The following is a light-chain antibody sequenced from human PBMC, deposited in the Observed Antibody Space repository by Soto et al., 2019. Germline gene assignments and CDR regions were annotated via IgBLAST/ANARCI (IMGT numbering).Light chain of an antibody. CDR2: GAS. CDR1: QSVSNNY. CDR3: QVRTNWSIA. J-gene: IGKJ5*01. Sequence: EIVLTQSPGTLSLSPGERAALSCRASQSVSNNYLAWYQQKPGQAPRLLIYGASNRATGIPDRFSGSGSGTDFTLTISRLEPEDFAVYYCQVRTNWSIAFGRGTRLEIK. V-gene: IGKV3D-20*02.